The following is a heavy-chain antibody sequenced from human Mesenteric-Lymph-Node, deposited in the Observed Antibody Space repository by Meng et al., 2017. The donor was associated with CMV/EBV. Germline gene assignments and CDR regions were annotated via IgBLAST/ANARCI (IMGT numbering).Heavy chain of an antibody. Sequence: GGSLRLSCAASGFTLSSYSMNWVRQAPGKGLEWVSSISSSSSYIYYADSVKGRFTISRDNAKNSLYLQMNSLRAEDTAVYYCARRPLSGWPAYYYYGMDIWGQGTTVTVSS. CDR1: GFTLSSYS. D-gene: IGHD6-19*01. V-gene: IGHV3-21*01. J-gene: IGHJ6*02. CDR2: ISSSSSYI. CDR3: ARRPLSGWPAYYYYGMDI.